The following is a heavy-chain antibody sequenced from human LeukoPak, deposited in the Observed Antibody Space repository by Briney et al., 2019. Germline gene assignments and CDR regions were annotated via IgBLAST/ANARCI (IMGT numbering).Heavy chain of an antibody. D-gene: IGHD2-15*01. J-gene: IGHJ4*02. CDR3: ARGDRAAPHLGY. Sequence: GGSLRLSCAASGITFRNFWMTWVRQAPGKGLEWVANINRDGSEEYYVGSVKGRFTISRDNAKNSLFLQMNSLRAEDTAVYYCARGDRAAPHLGYWGQGTLVTVSS. CDR2: INRDGSEE. V-gene: IGHV3-7*01. CDR1: GITFRNFW.